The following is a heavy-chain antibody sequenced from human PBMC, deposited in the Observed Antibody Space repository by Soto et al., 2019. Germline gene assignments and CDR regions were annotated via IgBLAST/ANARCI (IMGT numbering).Heavy chain of an antibody. Sequence: EVQLVESGGDLVQPGRSLRLSCTASGFTLGDYAMSWFRQPPGKGLEWVSFIRSKAYGGTTEYAASVKGRFTISRDDSKSIAYLQMNSLKTEDTAVYYCTRFVLGTAGVGDYWGQGTLVTVSS. CDR3: TRFVLGTAGVGDY. CDR2: IRSKAYGGTT. D-gene: IGHD1-7*01. J-gene: IGHJ4*02. CDR1: GFTLGDYA. V-gene: IGHV3-49*03.